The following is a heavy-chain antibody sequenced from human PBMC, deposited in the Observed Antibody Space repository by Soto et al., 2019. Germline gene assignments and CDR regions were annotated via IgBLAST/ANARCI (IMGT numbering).Heavy chain of an antibody. V-gene: IGHV1-18*01. J-gene: IGHJ4*02. CDR3: ARDLTLLWELTKHKFDY. Sequence: GASVKVSCKASGYTFTSYGISWVRQAPGQGLEWMGWISAYSGNTNYAQKLQGRVAMTTDTSTSTAYMELRSLRSDDTAVYYCARDLTLLWELTKHKFDYWGQGTLVTVSS. CDR1: GYTFTSYG. D-gene: IGHD1-26*01. CDR2: ISAYSGNT.